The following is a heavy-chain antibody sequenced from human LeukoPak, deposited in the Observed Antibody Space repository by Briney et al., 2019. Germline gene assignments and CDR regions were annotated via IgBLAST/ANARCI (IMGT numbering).Heavy chain of an antibody. V-gene: IGHV1-3*02. J-gene: IGHJ4*02. CDR2: SNAGNGNT. Sequence: ASVKVSCKASGYTFTSYAMHWVRQAPGQRLEWMGWSNAGNGNTKYSQEFLGRVTITRDTSASTAYMELSSLRSEDMAVYYCARGGYSSSWPLDYWGQGTLVTVSS. CDR3: ARGGYSSSWPLDY. D-gene: IGHD6-13*01. CDR1: GYTFTSYA.